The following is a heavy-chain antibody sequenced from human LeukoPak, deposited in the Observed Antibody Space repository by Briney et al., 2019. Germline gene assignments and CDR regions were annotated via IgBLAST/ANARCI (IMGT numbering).Heavy chain of an antibody. J-gene: IGHJ5*02. V-gene: IGHV4-59*12. CDR1: GGSISSYY. CDR3: ARGLPTMVRGVIMLSRNWFDP. CDR2: IYYSGST. D-gene: IGHD3-10*01. Sequence: SETLSLTCTVSGGSISSYYWSWIRQPPGKGLEWIGYIYYSGSTNYNPSLKSRVTISVDTSKNQFSLKLSSVTAADTAVYYCARGLPTMVRGVIMLSRNWFDPWGQGTLVTVSS.